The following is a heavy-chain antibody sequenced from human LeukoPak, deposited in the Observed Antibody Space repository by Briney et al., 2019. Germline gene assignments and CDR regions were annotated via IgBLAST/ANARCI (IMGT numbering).Heavy chain of an antibody. V-gene: IGHV3-23*01. CDR1: GFTFSNAW. J-gene: IGHJ3*02. CDR3: AKGRGYNYWDGFDI. CDR2: TSGSGGST. D-gene: IGHD5-24*01. Sequence: TGGSLRLSCAASGFTFSNAWMSWVRQAPGKGLEWVSVTSGSGGSTYYGDSVKGRFTISRDNSKNTLYMQMNSLRAEDTAVYYCAKGRGYNYWDGFDIWGQGTMVTVSS.